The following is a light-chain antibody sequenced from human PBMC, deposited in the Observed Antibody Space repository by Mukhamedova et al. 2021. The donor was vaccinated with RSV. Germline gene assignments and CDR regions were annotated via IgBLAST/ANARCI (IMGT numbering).Light chain of an antibody. CDR3: QQYNNWPSWT. CDR1: QSVSSS. J-gene: IGKJ1*01. V-gene: IGKV3-15*01. CDR2: GAS. Sequence: GERATLSCRASQSVSSSFLAWYQQKPGQAPRLLIYGASTRATGIPARFSGSGSGTEFTLTISSMQSEDFAVYYCQQYNNWPSWTFG.